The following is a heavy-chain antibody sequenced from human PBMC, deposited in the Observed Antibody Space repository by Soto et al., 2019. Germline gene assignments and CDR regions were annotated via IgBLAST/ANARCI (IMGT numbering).Heavy chain of an antibody. Sequence: ASETLSLTCTVSGGSITSGGYSWTWIRQSPGKGLEWIGYTYQSGSAYYNPSLKSRVTISVDRSKNQFSLNLTSVTAADTAVYYCARDYYGMDVWGQGTTVTVSS. CDR3: ARDYYGMDV. J-gene: IGHJ6*02. CDR2: TYQSGSA. V-gene: IGHV4-30-2*06. CDR1: GGSITSGGYS.